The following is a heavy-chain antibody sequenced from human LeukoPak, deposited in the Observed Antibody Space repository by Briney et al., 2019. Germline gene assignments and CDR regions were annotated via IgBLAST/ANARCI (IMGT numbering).Heavy chain of an antibody. CDR2: INHSGST. CDR1: GGSLSGYY. Sequence: SETLSLTCAVYGGSLSGYYWSWIRQPPGKGLEWVGEINHSGSTNYNPSLKSRVTISVDTTKNQFSLKLSSVTAAETAVYYWARKGRLPFLRWGQGTLVTVSS. V-gene: IGHV4-34*01. J-gene: IGHJ4*02. CDR3: ARKGRLPFLR. D-gene: IGHD3-10*01.